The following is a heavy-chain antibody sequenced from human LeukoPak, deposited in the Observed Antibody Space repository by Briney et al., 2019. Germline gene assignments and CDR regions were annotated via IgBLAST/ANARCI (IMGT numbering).Heavy chain of an antibody. V-gene: IGHV3-9*01. CDR2: ISWNSGSI. D-gene: IGHD3-10*01. J-gene: IGHJ4*02. CDR3: AKDGWDYYGSGTYSYYFDY. Sequence: GGSLRLSCAASGFTFDDYAMHWVRQAPGKGLEWVSGISWNSGSIGYADSVKGRFTISRDNAKNSLYLQMNSLRAEDTALYYWAKDGWDYYGSGTYSYYFDYWGQGTLVTVSS. CDR1: GFTFDDYA.